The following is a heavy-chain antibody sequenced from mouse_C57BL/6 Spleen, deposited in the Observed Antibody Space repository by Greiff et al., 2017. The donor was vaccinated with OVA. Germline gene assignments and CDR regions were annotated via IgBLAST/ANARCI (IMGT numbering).Heavy chain of an antibody. CDR2: INPSTGGT. CDR1: GYSFTGYY. D-gene: IGHD1-1*01. J-gene: IGHJ2*01. V-gene: IGHV1-42*01. CDR3: ARSTVVATDY. Sequence: VQLKESGPELVKPGASVKISCKASGYSFTGYYMNWVKQSPEKSLEWIGEINPSTGGTTYNQKFKAKATLTVDKSSSTAYMQLKSLTSEDSAVYYCARSTVVATDYWGQGTTLTVSS.